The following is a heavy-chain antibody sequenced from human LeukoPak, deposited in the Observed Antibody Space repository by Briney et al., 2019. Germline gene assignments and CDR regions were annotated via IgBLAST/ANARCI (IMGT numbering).Heavy chain of an antibody. CDR1: GDSINTKNYY. V-gene: IGHV4-39*01. J-gene: IGHJ4*02. D-gene: IGHD5-18*01. CDR2: IYYSGNT. Sequence: ASETLSLTCTVSGDSINTKNYYWGWIRQPPGKGLEWIGSIYYSGNTYYNPSLKSRVTLSIDTSKNQFSLRLSSVTAADTAVYYCARHSYGTFDYWGQGTLVTVSS. CDR3: ARHSYGTFDY.